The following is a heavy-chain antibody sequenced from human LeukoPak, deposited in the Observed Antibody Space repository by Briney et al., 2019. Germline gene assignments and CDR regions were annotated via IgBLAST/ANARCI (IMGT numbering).Heavy chain of an antibody. Sequence: GASVKVSCKASGYTFTSYGISWVRQAPGQGLEWMGLISAYNGNTNYAQKLQGRVTMTTDTSTSTAYMELRSLRSDDTAVYYCARDNMVVVPAARNWFDPWGQGTLVTVSS. D-gene: IGHD2-2*01. V-gene: IGHV1-18*01. J-gene: IGHJ5*02. CDR3: ARDNMVVVPAARNWFDP. CDR1: GYTFTSYG. CDR2: ISAYNGNT.